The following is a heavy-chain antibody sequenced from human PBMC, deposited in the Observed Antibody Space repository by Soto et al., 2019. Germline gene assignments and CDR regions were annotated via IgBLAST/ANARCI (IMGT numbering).Heavy chain of an antibody. CDR1: GGTFSSYT. V-gene: IGHV1-69*02. Sequence: SVKVSCKASGGTFSSYTISWVRQAPGQGLEWMGRIIPILGIANYAQKFQGRVTITADKSTSTAYMELSSLRSEDTAVYYCARVREGIVVARFDPWGQGTLVTVSS. D-gene: IGHD2-2*01. CDR2: IIPILGIA. CDR3: ARVREGIVVARFDP. J-gene: IGHJ5*02.